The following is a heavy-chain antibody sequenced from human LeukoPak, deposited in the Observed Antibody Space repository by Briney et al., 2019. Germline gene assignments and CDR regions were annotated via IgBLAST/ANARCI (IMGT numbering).Heavy chain of an antibody. CDR2: VNLQGST. V-gene: IGHV4-4*02. CDR1: GGSISDTNW. CDR3: AREGGPYRPLDY. J-gene: IGHJ4*02. Sequence: SETLSLTCGVSGGSISDTNWWTWFRQPPGKGLEWIGEVNLQGSTNYNPSPKSRVAISVDKSENHISLKLTSVTAADTAVYYCAREGGPYRPLDYSGQGTLVTVAS.